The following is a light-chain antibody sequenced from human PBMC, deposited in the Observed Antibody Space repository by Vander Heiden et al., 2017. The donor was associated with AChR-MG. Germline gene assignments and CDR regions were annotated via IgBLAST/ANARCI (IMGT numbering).Light chain of an antibody. Sequence: SYVLTQSPSVSVAPGGTASITCGGDNIGDKSVHWYQQKQGQAPVVVIYYDSDRPSGIPARFSGSNSGNTATLTIRRVEAGDEADYFCQVWDRSVDNVVFGGGTKLTVL. CDR2: YDS. V-gene: IGLV3-21*04. J-gene: IGLJ2*01. CDR1: NIGDKS. CDR3: QVWDRSVDNVV.